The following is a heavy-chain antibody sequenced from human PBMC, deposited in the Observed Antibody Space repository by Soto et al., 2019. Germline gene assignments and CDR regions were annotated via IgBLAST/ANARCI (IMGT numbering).Heavy chain of an antibody. V-gene: IGHV3-30*18. Sequence: PGGSLRLSCAASGFTFSNYAIHWVRKPPGKGLEWVAVISYDGSQKYYADSVKGRFTLFRDKFKNIVYLQMNSLRTEDTALYFCAKDYLGSSNSFDYWGQGSLVTVSS. J-gene: IGHJ4*02. D-gene: IGHD6-6*01. CDR1: GFTFSNYA. CDR3: AKDYLGSSNSFDY. CDR2: ISYDGSQK.